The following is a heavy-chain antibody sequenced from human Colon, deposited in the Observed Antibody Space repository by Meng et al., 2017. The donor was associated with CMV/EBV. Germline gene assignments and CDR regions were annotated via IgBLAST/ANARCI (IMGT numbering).Heavy chain of an antibody. V-gene: IGHV3-23*01. Sequence: GGSLRLSCAASGFTFRTFAMGWVRQAPGKGLEWVSSISGSETSTYYSDSVKGRFTISRDTSKNTLSLQMNGLGAEDTAVYYCAKGIVPSTRHPYYYGMDVWGQGTTVTVSS. J-gene: IGHJ6*02. CDR1: GFTFRTFA. CDR3: AKGIVPSTRHPYYYGMDV. CDR2: ISGSETST. D-gene: IGHD2-2*01.